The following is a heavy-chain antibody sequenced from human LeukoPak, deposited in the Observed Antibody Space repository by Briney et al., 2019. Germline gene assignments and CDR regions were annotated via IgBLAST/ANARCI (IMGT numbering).Heavy chain of an antibody. D-gene: IGHD3-10*01. V-gene: IGHV3-23*01. J-gene: IGHJ4*02. Sequence: GGSLRLSCAASGFTFSSYAMSWVRQAPGKGLEWVSAISGSGGSTYYADSVKGRFTISRDNPKNTLYLQMNSLRAEDTAVYYCAKDYYYGSGSYSFDYWGQGTLVTVSS. CDR2: ISGSGGST. CDR3: AKDYYYGSGSYSFDY. CDR1: GFTFSSYA.